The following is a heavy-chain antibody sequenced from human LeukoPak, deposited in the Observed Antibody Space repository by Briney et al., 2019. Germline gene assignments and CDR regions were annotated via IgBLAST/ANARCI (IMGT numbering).Heavy chain of an antibody. D-gene: IGHD6-6*01. J-gene: IGHJ3*02. CDR1: GGSISSHF. V-gene: IGHV4-59*11. CDR3: AREELAARRGAFDT. CDR2: IYYRGNT. Sequence: SETLSLTCTVSGGSISSHFWTWIRQSPGKGLEWIGYIYYRGNTNYNPSLRSRVTISVDTSKNQFSLRLTSVTAADTAVYYCAREELAARRGAFDTWGQGSVVSVSS.